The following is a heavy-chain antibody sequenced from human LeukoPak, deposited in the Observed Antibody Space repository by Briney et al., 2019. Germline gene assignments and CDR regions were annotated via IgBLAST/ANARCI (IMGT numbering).Heavy chain of an antibody. CDR2: IYPADSDT. D-gene: IGHD5-24*01. CDR3: ARRSQMATIDFDY. Sequence: GESLKISCKGSGYSFTNYWIGWVRQMPGKGLEWMGIIYPADSDTRYSPSLQGQVTISADKSISTAYLQWSSLKASDTAMYYCARRSQMATIDFDYWGQGTLVTVSS. J-gene: IGHJ4*02. CDR1: GYSFTNYW. V-gene: IGHV5-51*01.